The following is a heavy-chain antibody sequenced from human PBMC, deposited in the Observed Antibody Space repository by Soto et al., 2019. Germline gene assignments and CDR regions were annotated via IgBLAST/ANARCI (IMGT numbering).Heavy chain of an antibody. D-gene: IGHD3-16*02. V-gene: IGHV1-2*02. J-gene: IGHJ4*02. CDR1: GYTSTGYY. CDR2: INPNSGGT. CDR3: ARDLRLGELSYQDLDY. Sequence: ASVKVSCKASGYTSTGYYMHWVRQAPGQGLEWMGWINPNSGGTNYAQKFQGRVTMTRDTSISTAYMELSRLRSDDTAVYYCARDLRLGELSYQDLDYWGQGTLVTVSS.